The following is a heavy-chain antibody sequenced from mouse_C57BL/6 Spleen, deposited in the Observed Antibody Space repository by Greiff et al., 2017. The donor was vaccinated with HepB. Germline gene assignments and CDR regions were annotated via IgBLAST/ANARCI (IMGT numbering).Heavy chain of an antibody. CDR1: GYTFTSYW. CDR2: INPSNGGT. J-gene: IGHJ2*01. Sequence: QVQLQQPGTELVKPGASVKLSCKASGYTFTSYWMHWVKQRPGQGLEWIGNINPSNGGTNYNEKFKSKATLTVDKSSSTAYMQLSILTSEDSAVYYCARRSYDYDEKQYYFDYWGQGTTLTVSS. V-gene: IGHV1-53*01. CDR3: ARRSYDYDEKQYYFDY. D-gene: IGHD2-4*01.